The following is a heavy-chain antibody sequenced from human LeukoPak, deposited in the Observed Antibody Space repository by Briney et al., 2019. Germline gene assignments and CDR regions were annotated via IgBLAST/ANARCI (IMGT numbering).Heavy chain of an antibody. V-gene: IGHV1-69*01. Sequence: SVKVSCKASGGTFSSYAISWVRQAPGQGLEWMGGIIPIFGTANYAQKFQGRVTITADESTSTAYMELSSLRSEDTAVHYCARPPTGHSSSWFYFDYWGQGTLVTVSS. CDR1: GGTFSSYA. D-gene: IGHD6-13*01. J-gene: IGHJ4*02. CDR2: IIPIFGTA. CDR3: ARPPTGHSSSWFYFDY.